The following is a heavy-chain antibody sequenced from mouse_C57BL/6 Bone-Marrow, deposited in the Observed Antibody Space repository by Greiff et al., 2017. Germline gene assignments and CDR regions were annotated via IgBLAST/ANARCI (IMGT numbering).Heavy chain of an antibody. CDR3: TSTTVVATPYYFDY. CDR1: GFNIKDDY. D-gene: IGHD1-1*01. CDR2: IDPENGDT. Sequence: DVHLVESGAELVRPGASVKLSCTASGFNIKDDYMHWVKQRPEQGLEWIGWIDPENGDTEYASKFQGKATITADTSSNTAYLQLSSLTSEDTAVYYCTSTTVVATPYYFDYWGQGTTLTVSS. V-gene: IGHV14-4*01. J-gene: IGHJ2*01.